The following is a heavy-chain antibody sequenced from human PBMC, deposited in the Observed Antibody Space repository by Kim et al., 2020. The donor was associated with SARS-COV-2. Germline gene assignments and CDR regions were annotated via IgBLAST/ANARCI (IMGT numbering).Heavy chain of an antibody. CDR3: VKGGNYIYNLMDV. J-gene: IGHJ6*02. D-gene: IGHD1-1*01. Sequence: YADSVRGRLTMSRDNGEHMVYLEMSSLGAEDTAVYFCVKGGNYIYNLMDVWGQGTTVTVSS. V-gene: IGHV3-74*01.